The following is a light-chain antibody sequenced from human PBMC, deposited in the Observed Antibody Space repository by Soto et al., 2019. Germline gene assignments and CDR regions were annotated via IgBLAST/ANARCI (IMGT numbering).Light chain of an antibody. Sequence: IQLTQSPSSLSASVGDRVTITCRASQGISSYLVWYQQKPGKAPKLLIYAASTLQSGVPSRFSGSGSGTDFTITISSLQPEDFATYYCQHLNGYPQTFGGGTKVEIK. V-gene: IGKV1-9*01. CDR2: AAS. CDR1: QGISSY. CDR3: QHLNGYPQT. J-gene: IGKJ4*01.